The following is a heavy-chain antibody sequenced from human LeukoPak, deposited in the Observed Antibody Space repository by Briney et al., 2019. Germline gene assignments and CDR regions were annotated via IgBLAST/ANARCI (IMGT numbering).Heavy chain of an antibody. J-gene: IGHJ5*02. CDR3: ARRAPTVTTHRSIDT. Sequence: GESLKISCKGSGYRFTSYWISWVRQMPGKGLEWLGRIDPSESYTNYSRSFQGHVPISADTSISTPYLQWSSLKASATAMYYCARRAPTVTTHRSIDTWGQGTLVTASS. CDR1: GYRFTSYW. V-gene: IGHV5-10-1*01. D-gene: IGHD4-17*01. CDR2: IDPSESYT.